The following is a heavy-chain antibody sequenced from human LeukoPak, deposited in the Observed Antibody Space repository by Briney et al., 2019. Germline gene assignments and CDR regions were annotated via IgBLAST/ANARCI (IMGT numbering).Heavy chain of an antibody. D-gene: IGHD3-10*02. V-gene: IGHV1-69*15. Sequence: GASVKVSCKGSGCIFSTYDISWVRQAPGQGLEWVGRIIPMFNTTNYAQNFQGRVTITADESTSPAYMELSSVRSEDTAIYYCARMFNIGFDYWGEGTLVTVSS. J-gene: IGHJ4*02. CDR1: GCIFSTYD. CDR2: IIPMFNTT. CDR3: ARMFNIGFDY.